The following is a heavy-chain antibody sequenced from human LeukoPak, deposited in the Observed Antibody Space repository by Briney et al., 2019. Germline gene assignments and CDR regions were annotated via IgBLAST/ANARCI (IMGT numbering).Heavy chain of an antibody. D-gene: IGHD3-10*01. CDR1: GFTFSSYW. Sequence: GGPLRLSCAASGFTFSSYWMHWVRQAPGKGLVWVSRINSDGSSTSYADSVKGRFTISRDNAKNTLYLQMNSLRAEDTAVYYCARANYYGSGRAAFDIWGQGTMVTVSS. J-gene: IGHJ3*02. V-gene: IGHV3-74*01. CDR2: INSDGSST. CDR3: ARANYYGSGRAAFDI.